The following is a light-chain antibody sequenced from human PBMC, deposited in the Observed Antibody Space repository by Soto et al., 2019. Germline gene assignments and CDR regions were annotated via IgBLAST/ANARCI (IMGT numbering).Light chain of an antibody. CDR1: QSISSW. CDR2: KAS. Sequence: DIQMTQSPSTLSASVADRVTITCRASQSISSWLAWYQQKPGKAPKLLIYKASSLESGVPSRFSGSGSGTEFTLTIRSLQPNDIATYYCQQYNSYSWTFGQGTKVEIK. J-gene: IGKJ1*01. CDR3: QQYNSYSWT. V-gene: IGKV1-5*03.